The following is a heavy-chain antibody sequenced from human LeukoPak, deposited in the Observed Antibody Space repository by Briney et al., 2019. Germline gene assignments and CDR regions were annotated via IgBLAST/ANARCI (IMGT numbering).Heavy chain of an antibody. D-gene: IGHD2-2*01. V-gene: IGHV3-11*05. Sequence: GGSLRLSCAASGYTFSDYDMSWIRQAPGKGLESVSYISTSSEYIKDADSVKGRFTISRDNAKNSLYLQMNSLGAEDTVVYYCARVLSTHFDPWGQGTLVTVSS. CDR2: ISTSSEYI. CDR1: GYTFSDYD. J-gene: IGHJ5*02. CDR3: ARVLSTHFDP.